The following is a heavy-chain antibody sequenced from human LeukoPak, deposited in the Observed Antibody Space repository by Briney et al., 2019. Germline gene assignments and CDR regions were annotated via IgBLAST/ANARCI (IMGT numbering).Heavy chain of an antibody. CDR3: ARDPYSGNYGNDYYYYMDV. J-gene: IGHJ6*03. CDR1: GFTFSSFY. V-gene: IGHV3-74*01. Sequence: GGSLRLSCAASGFTFSSFYMHWVRQAPGKGLVWVSRINGDGTIINYADSVRGRFTISRDNAKNSLYLQMDSLGPDDTAVYYCARDPYSGNYGNDYYYYMDVWGKGTTVTISS. D-gene: IGHD1-26*01. CDR2: INGDGTII.